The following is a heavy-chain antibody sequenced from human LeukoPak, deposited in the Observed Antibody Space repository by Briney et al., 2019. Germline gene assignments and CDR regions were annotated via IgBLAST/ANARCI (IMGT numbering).Heavy chain of an antibody. J-gene: IGHJ4*02. CDR3: ATTRPYYYDSSGYPIDY. CDR2: ISYDGSNK. D-gene: IGHD3-22*01. Sequence: GGSLRLSCAASGFTFSHYAMHWVRQAPGKGLEWVAVISYDGSNKYYADSVKGRFTISRDNSKNTLYLQMNSLRAEDTAVYYCATTRPYYYDSSGYPIDYWGQGTLVTVSS. V-gene: IGHV3-30*04. CDR1: GFTFSHYA.